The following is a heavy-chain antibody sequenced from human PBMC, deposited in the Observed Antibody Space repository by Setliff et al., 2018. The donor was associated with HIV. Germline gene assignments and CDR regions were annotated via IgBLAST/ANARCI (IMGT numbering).Heavy chain of an antibody. J-gene: IGHJ4*02. CDR1: GGSFRSSRYY. CDR2: IYTSGTT. V-gene: IGHV4-61*09. Sequence: PSETLSLTCTVSGGSFRSSRYYWTWIRQPAGKGLEWIGHIYTSGTTDYNPSLKSRVTISLDTSKNQFSLKLSSVTAADTAVYYCARGALQDGTGSYYEGFDYWGQGTLVTVSS. CDR3: ARGALQDGTGSYYEGFDY. D-gene: IGHD1-26*01.